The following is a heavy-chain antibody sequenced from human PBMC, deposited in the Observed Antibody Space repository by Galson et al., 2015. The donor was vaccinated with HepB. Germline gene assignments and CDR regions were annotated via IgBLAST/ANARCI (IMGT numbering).Heavy chain of an antibody. V-gene: IGHV1-18*04. J-gene: IGHJ5*02. CDR2: INTDNGDT. CDR1: GYTFTNYG. Sequence: SVKVSCKASGYTFTNYGISWLRQAPGQVPEWMGWINTDNGDTNYAQKFQGRVTVTTDTSTSTAYMELRSLRSDDTAVYYCARSSIKIYGVFSASRFDPWGQGTLVTVSS. D-gene: IGHD3-3*01. CDR3: ARSSIKIYGVFSASRFDP.